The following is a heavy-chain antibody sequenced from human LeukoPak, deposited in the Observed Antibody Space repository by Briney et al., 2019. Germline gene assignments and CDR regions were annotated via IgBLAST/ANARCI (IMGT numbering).Heavy chain of an antibody. V-gene: IGHV4-39*07. CDR1: GGSISSSSYY. D-gene: IGHD3-3*01. Sequence: KASETLSLTCTVSGGSISSSSYYWGWIRQPPGKGLEWIGSIYYSGSTYYNPSLKSRVTISVDTSKNQFSLKLSSVTAADTAVYYCARDRPRGYDFWSGYYAWGYWGQGTLVTVSS. CDR2: IYYSGST. CDR3: ARDRPRGYDFWSGYYAWGY. J-gene: IGHJ4*02.